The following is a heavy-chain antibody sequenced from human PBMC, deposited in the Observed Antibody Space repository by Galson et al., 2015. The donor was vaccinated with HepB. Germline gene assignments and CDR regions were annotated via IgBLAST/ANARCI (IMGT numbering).Heavy chain of an antibody. CDR1: GFTFSDYY. CDR2: ISSSSSYT. D-gene: IGHD4-17*01. CDR3: ARDRVTTRLYYYYYGMDV. Sequence: SLRLSCAASGFTFSDYYMSWIRQAPGKGLEWVSYISSSSSYTNYADSVKGRFTISRDNAKNSLYLQMNSLRAEDTAVYYCARDRVTTRLYYYYYGMDVWGQGTTVTVSS. V-gene: IGHV3-11*06. J-gene: IGHJ6*02.